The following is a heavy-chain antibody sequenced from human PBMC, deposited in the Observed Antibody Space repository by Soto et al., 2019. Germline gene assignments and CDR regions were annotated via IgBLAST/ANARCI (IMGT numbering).Heavy chain of an antibody. CDR1: GYTFTSYG. D-gene: IGHD3-10*01. CDR3: ARSHVLLWFGELSWFDP. J-gene: IGHJ5*02. CDR2: ISAYNGNT. V-gene: IGHV1-18*04. Sequence: QVQLVQSGAEVKKPGASVKVSCKASGYTFTSYGISWVRQAPGQGLEWMGWISAYNGNTNYAQKLQGRVTMTTDTATSKAYMELRSLRSDDTAVYYCARSHVLLWFGELSWFDPWGQGTLVTVSS.